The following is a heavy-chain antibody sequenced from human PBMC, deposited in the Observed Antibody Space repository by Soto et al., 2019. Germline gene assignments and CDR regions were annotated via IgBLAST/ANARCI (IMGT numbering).Heavy chain of an antibody. CDR3: ASSDGSSWYPSN. J-gene: IGHJ4*02. CDR2: IYYSGST. D-gene: IGHD6-13*01. V-gene: IGHV4-59*08. Sequence: SETLSLTCTVSGVSIISYYWSWILQPPGKGLEWIGYIYYSGSTNYNPSLKSRVTISVDTSKNQFSLKLSSVTAADTAVYYCASSDGSSWYPSNCGQGALVTVSS. CDR1: GVSIISYY.